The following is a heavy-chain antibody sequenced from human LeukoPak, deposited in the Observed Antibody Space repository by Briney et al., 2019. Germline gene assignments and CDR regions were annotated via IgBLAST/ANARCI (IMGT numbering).Heavy chain of an antibody. D-gene: IGHD1-7*01. CDR1: GFTFSSYA. V-gene: IGHV3-23*01. J-gene: IGHJ4*02. CDR3: AKGTRGRTTADIDY. CDR2: ISGSGGST. Sequence: GGSLRLSCAASGFTFSSYAMSWVRQAPGKGLEWVSAISGSGGSTYYADSVKGRFTSSRDNSKNTLYLQMNSLRAEDTAVYYCAKGTRGRTTADIDYWGQGTLVTVSS.